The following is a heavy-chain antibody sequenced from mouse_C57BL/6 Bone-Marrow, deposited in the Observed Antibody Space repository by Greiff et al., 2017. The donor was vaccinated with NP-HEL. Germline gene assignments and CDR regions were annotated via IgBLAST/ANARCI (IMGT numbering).Heavy chain of an antibody. D-gene: IGHD1-1*01. CDR3: ARRGYYGSSPDY. J-gene: IGHJ2*01. CDR2: INPNNGGT. CDR1: GYTFTDYN. V-gene: IGHV1-18*01. Sequence: EVKLLESGPELVKPGASVKIPCKASGYTFTDYNMDWVKQSHGKSLEWIGDINPNNGGTIYNQKFKGKATLTVDKSSSTAYMELRSLTSEDTAVYYCARRGYYGSSPDYWGQGTTLTVSS.